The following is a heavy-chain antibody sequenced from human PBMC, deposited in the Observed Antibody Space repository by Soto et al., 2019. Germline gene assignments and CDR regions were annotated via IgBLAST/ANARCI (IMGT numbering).Heavy chain of an antibody. CDR2: IYYSGST. CDR1: GGSISSGGYY. V-gene: IGHV4-31*03. CDR3: ARGSGGGYDLAFDY. Sequence: QVQLQESGPGLVKPSQTLSLTCTVSGGSISSGGYYWSWIRQHPGKGLEWIGYIYYSGSTYYNPSLQSRVTISVDTSKNQFSLKLSSVTAADTAVYYCARGSGGGYDLAFDYWGQGTLVTVSS. D-gene: IGHD5-12*01. J-gene: IGHJ4*02.